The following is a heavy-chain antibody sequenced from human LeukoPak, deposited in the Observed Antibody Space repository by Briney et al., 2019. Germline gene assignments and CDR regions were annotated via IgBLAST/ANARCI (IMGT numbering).Heavy chain of an antibody. CDR1: RLTLSNYW. J-gene: IGHJ4*02. D-gene: IGHD6-19*01. Sequence: PGGSLRLSCAASRLTLSNYWMSWVRQAPGEGLEWVANIKQDGSETYYVDSVKGRFTISRDNAKNSLSLQMNSLRAEDTAVYYCARQRGSGCLDYWGQGTLVTVSS. V-gene: IGHV3-7*01. CDR2: IKQDGSET. CDR3: ARQRGSGCLDY.